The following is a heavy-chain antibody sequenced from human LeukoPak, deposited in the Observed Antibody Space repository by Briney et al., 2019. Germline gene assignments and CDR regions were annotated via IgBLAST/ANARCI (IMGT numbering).Heavy chain of an antibody. CDR2: INPSGGST. V-gene: IGHV1-46*01. CDR1: GYTFTSHY. CDR3: AREYKRWFDP. Sequence: DSVKVSCKASGYTFTSHYMHWVRQAPGQGLEWMGIINPSGGSTSYAQKFQGRVTMTRDTSTSTVYMELSSLRSEDTAVYYCAREYKRWFDPWGQGTLVTVSS. D-gene: IGHD1-14*01. J-gene: IGHJ5*02.